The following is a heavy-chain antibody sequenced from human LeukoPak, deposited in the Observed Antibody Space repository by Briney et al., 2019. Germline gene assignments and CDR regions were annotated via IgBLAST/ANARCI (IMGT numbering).Heavy chain of an antibody. Sequence: QSGGSLRLSCAASGFTFSSYGMHWVRQAPGKGLEWVAFIRYDGSNKYYADSVKGRFTISRDNSKNTLYLQMNSLRAEDTAVYYCVGYSSSFGAFDIWGQGTMATVSS. V-gene: IGHV3-30*02. D-gene: IGHD6-13*01. CDR1: GFTFSSYG. J-gene: IGHJ3*02. CDR3: VGYSSSFGAFDI. CDR2: IRYDGSNK.